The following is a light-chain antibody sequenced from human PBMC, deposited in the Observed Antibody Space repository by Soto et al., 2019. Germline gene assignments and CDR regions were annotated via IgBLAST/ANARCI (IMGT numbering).Light chain of an antibody. CDR3: QQYRMSPTT. CDR1: QRVDDSH. V-gene: IGKV3-20*01. Sequence: SQSPCTPSFSTGERATLSCSASQRVDDSHLAWYELRPGQAPRLLIYGASTRATGIPDRFSGSGSGTDFSLTIRGLKPEDFAVYYWQQYRMSPTTVAQRTRLAVK. J-gene: IGKJ5*01. CDR2: GAS.